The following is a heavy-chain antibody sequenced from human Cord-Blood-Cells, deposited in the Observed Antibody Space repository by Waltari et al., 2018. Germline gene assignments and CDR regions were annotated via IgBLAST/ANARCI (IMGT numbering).Heavy chain of an antibody. V-gene: IGHV1-69*01. J-gene: IGHJ4*02. CDR3: ARVRMESNWGYYFDY. CDR1: GGTFSSYA. D-gene: IGHD7-27*01. CDR2: IVPILGTA. Sequence: QVQLVQSGAEVKKPGSSVKVSCKASGGTFSSYAISWVRQAPGQGLEWIGGIVPILGTANYAQKFQGRVTITADESTSTAYMELSSLRSEDTAVYYCARVRMESNWGYYFDYWGQGTLVTVSS.